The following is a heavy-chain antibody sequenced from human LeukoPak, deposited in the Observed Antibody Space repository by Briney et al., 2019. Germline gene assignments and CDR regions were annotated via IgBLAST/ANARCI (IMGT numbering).Heavy chain of an antibody. CDR1: GFTFSSYA. CDR2: ISGSGGST. CDR3: AKPYARYYYDSSGYFFQH. J-gene: IGHJ1*01. V-gene: IGHV3-23*01. Sequence: GGSLRLSCAASGFTFSSYAMSWVRQAPGKGLEWVSAISGSGGSTYYADSVKGRFTISRDNSKNTLYLQMNSLRAEDTAVYYCAKPYARYYYDSSGYFFQHWGQGTLVTVSS. D-gene: IGHD3-22*01.